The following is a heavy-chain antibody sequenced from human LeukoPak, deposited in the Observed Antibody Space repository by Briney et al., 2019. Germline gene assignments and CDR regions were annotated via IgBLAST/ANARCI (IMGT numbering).Heavy chain of an antibody. D-gene: IGHD4-17*01. V-gene: IGHV4-4*07. CDR2: IYTSGST. J-gene: IGHJ4*02. CDR1: GGSTSSYY. CDR3: ARDRGYGDYEYYFDY. Sequence: PSETLSLTCTVSGGSTSSYYWSWIRQPAGKGLEWIGRIYTSGSTNYNPSLKSRVTISVDKSKNQFSLKLSSVTAADTAVYYCARDRGYGDYEYYFDYWGQGTLVTVSS.